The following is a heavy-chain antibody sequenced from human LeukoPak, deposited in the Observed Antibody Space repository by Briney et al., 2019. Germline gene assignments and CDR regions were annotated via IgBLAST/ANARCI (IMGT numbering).Heavy chain of an antibody. CDR2: ISAYNGNT. Sequence: ASVKVSCKASRYTFTSYGISWVRQAPGQGREWMEWISAYNGNTNYEQKLQGRVTITTDTSTSTDYMELRSLRSDDTAVYYCARQGYYDFWSGYSGDAFDIWGQGTMVTVSS. V-gene: IGHV1-18*01. D-gene: IGHD3-3*01. J-gene: IGHJ3*02. CDR3: ARQGYYDFWSGYSGDAFDI. CDR1: RYTFTSYG.